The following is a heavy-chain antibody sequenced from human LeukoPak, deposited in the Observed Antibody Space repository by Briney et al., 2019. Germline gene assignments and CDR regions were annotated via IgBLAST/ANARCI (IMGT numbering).Heavy chain of an antibody. CDR3: AKYERATSDAFDV. J-gene: IGHJ3*01. CDR2: ISGSGGNT. Sequence: PGGSLRLPCAASGFTFSSYDMSWVRQAPGKGLEWVSHISGSGGNTYYADSVKGRFTISRDNSKNTLYLQMNSLRAEDTAVYYCAKYERATSDAFDVWGQGTMVAVSS. V-gene: IGHV3-23*01. D-gene: IGHD2-2*01. CDR1: GFTFSSYD.